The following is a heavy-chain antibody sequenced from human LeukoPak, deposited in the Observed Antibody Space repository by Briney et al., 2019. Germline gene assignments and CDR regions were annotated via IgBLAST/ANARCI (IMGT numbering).Heavy chain of an antibody. CDR2: IYYSGST. D-gene: IGHD5-12*01. CDR3: ARHFGYDRYGMDV. Sequence: SETLSLTCGVSGGAITNYYWSWIRQPPGKGLEWIGYIYYSGSTNYNPSLKSRVTISVDTSKNHFSLKLSSVTAADTAVYYCARHFGYDRYGMDVWGQGTTVTVSS. V-gene: IGHV4-59*08. J-gene: IGHJ6*02. CDR1: GGAITNYY.